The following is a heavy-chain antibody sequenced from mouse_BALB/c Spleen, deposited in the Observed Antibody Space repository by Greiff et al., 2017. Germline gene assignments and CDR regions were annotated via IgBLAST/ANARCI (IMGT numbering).Heavy chain of an antibody. D-gene: IGHD1-1*01. CDR2: INPYNGAT. J-gene: IGHJ4*01. CDR3: ARTLPPYAMDY. V-gene: IGHV1-31*01. Sequence: EVQLQQSGPELVKPGASVKISCKASGYSFTGYYMHWVKQSHVKSLEWIGRINPYNGATSYNQNFKDKASLTVDKSSSTAYMELHSLTSEDSAVYYCARTLPPYAMDYWGQGTSVTVSS. CDR1: GYSFTGYY.